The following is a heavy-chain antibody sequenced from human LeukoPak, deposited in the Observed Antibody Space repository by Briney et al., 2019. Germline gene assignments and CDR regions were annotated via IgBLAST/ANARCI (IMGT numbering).Heavy chain of an antibody. CDR2: ISSGSSTI. D-gene: IGHD2-21*02. V-gene: IGHV3-48*02. CDR1: GFTFSSYS. Sequence: GGSLRLSCAASGFTFSSYSMNWVRQAPGKGLEWVSYISSGSSTIYYADSVKGRFTISRDNAKNSLCLQMNSLRDEDTAVYYCARENFVVVTAIRDAFDIWGQGTIVTVSS. CDR3: ARENFVVVTAIRDAFDI. J-gene: IGHJ3*02.